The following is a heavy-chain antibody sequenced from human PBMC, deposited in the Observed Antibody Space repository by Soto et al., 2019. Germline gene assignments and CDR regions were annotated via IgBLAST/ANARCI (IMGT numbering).Heavy chain of an antibody. Sequence: SETLSLTCAVYGGSFSGYYWSWIRQPPGKGLEWIGEINHSGSTNYNPSLKSRVTISVDTSKNQFSLKLSSVTAADTAVYYCARGVAAANIDYWGQGTLVTVSS. J-gene: IGHJ4*02. V-gene: IGHV4-34*01. CDR1: GGSFSGYY. CDR3: ARGVAAANIDY. CDR2: INHSGST. D-gene: IGHD6-19*01.